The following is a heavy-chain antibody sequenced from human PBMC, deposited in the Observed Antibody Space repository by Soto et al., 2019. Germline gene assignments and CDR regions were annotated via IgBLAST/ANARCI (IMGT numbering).Heavy chain of an antibody. D-gene: IGHD3-9*01. J-gene: IGHJ4*02. CDR3: ARGGYYDISTGSFRPFDY. CDR1: GGTFSSYA. Sequence: QVQLVQSGAEVKKPGSSVKVSCKASGGTFSSYAISWVRQAPGQGLEWMGGIIPIFSTAKYAQKFQGRVTITADESTSTYYMELSSLRSDDTAVYYWARGGYYDISTGSFRPFDYWGQETLVTVSS. V-gene: IGHV1-69*12. CDR2: IIPIFSTA.